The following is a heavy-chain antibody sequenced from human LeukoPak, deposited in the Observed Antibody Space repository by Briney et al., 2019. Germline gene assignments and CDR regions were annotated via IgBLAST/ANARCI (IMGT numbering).Heavy chain of an antibody. CDR3: ARSMVRGVIRYDY. CDR2: IYYSGST. D-gene: IGHD3-10*01. V-gene: IGHV4-59*01. J-gene: IGHJ4*02. Sequence: SETLSLTCTVSGASISSYYWSSIRQPPGKGLGWIGFIYYSGSTNYNPSLKSRITLLVDTSKNQFSLKLSSVSAADTAVYYCARSMVRGVIRYDYWGQGTLVTVSS. CDR1: GASISSYY.